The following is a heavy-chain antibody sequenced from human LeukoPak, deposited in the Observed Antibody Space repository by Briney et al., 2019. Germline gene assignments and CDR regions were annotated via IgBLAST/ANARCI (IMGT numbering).Heavy chain of an antibody. D-gene: IGHD1-26*01. CDR2: ISSSGTTI. CDR1: GFTFSDYY. Sequence: GGSLRLSCAASGFTFSDYYRSWIRQAPGKGLEWVSYISSSGTTIYFADSVKGRFTISRDNAKNSLYLQMNSLRAEDTAVYYCARAGVGATRVFDYWGQGTLVTVSS. CDR3: ARAGVGATRVFDY. J-gene: IGHJ4*02. V-gene: IGHV3-11*01.